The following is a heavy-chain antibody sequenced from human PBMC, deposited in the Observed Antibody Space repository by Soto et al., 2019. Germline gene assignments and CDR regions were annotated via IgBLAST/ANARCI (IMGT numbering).Heavy chain of an antibody. CDR2: VTNLGGTI. J-gene: IGHJ4*02. V-gene: IGHV3-23*01. CDR1: GFTFSTYA. D-gene: IGHD2-2*03. CDR3: AKDGNNGYAFDH. Sequence: LRLSCAASGFTFSTYAMSWVRQAPGTGLEWVSGVTNLGGTINYADSVKGRFTISRDNSKNTLYLQMSSLRAEDTAVYYCAKDGNNGYAFDHWGQGTLVTVSS.